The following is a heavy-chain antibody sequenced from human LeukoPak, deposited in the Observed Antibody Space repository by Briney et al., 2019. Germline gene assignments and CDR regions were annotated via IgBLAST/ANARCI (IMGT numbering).Heavy chain of an antibody. CDR1: GFTFRNYY. CDR2: ISLDGNNE. CDR3: AKGSYGDSQFDY. Sequence: GRSLRLSCAASGFTFRNYYMHWVRQAPGKGLEWVAVISLDGNNEYYADSVKGRFSLSRDNSMNTLYLQLNSLRTEDTALYYCAKGSYGDSQFDYWGQGTLVTVSS. J-gene: IGHJ4*02. V-gene: IGHV3-30-3*01. D-gene: IGHD4-17*01.